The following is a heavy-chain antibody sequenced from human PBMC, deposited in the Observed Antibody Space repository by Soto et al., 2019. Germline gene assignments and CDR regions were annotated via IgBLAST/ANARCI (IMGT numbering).Heavy chain of an antibody. CDR3: LTQGFGPLHGLVDV. J-gene: IGHJ6*02. D-gene: IGHD3-10*01. CDR2: MYNTGST. CDR1: GGSISGDY. Sequence: PSETLSLTCTVFGGSISGDYWSWIRQPPGKGLEWIGYMYNTGSTVYNPSFKSRVTISVDTSQNQVSLKLASVTAADTAVYYCLTQGFGPLHGLVDVWGQGTTVTVSS. V-gene: IGHV4-59*08.